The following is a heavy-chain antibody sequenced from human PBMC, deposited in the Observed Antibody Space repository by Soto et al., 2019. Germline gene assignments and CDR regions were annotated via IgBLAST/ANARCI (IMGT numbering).Heavy chain of an antibody. Sequence: GGSLRLSCSASVFTFSSYGMHWFRQAPGKGLEWVAVISYDGSNKYYADSVKGRFTISRDNSKNTLYLQMNSLRAEDTAVYYCAKDVVVGATTGLGDYYYYYGMDVWGQGTTVTVSS. D-gene: IGHD1-26*01. CDR3: AKDVVVGATTGLGDYYYYYGMDV. J-gene: IGHJ6*02. V-gene: IGHV3-30*18. CDR1: VFTFSSYG. CDR2: ISYDGSNK.